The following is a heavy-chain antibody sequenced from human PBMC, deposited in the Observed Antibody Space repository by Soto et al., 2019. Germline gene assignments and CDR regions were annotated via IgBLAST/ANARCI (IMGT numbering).Heavy chain of an antibody. CDR1: GYSFTSNW. CDR3: ARHQRDDASRKIDG. CDR2: INPADSDI. D-gene: IGHD3-16*01. J-gene: IGHJ4*02. Sequence: EVQLVQSGTEVKKPGESLKISCQGSGYSFTSNWIGWVRQMPGKGLGWMGIINPADSDIKYSPSFQGQVTISADKSTGTASLQWSSLKASDTAMYYCARHQRDDASRKIDGWGQGTLVTVSS. V-gene: IGHV5-51*01.